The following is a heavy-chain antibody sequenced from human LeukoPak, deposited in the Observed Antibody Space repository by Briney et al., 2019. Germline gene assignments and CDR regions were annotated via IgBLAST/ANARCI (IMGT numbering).Heavy chain of an antibody. CDR3: ARVVPAARGVFDI. J-gene: IGHJ3*02. Sequence: SETLALTCTVSGASITTSYWSWIRQPPGKGLEWIGYIYYSGSTNYNPSLKSRVTISVDTSKNQFSLKLSSVTAADTAVYYCARVVPAARGVFDIWGQGTMVTVSS. CDR1: GASITTSY. D-gene: IGHD2-2*01. CDR2: IYYSGST. V-gene: IGHV4-59*08.